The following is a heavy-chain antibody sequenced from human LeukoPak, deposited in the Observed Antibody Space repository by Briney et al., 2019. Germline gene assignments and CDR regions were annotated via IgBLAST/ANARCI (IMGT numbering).Heavy chain of an antibody. J-gene: IGHJ4*02. CDR2: IKQDGSQE. D-gene: IGHD6-19*01. V-gene: IGHV3-7*01. Sequence: GGSLRLSCAASRFTLSTYWMSWVRQAPGKGLEWVAHIKQDGSQEYYVDSVKGRFTISRDNSKNTLYLQINTLRAEDTAVYYCARDWEAVATFDYWGQGTLVTVSS. CDR1: RFTLSTYW. CDR3: ARDWEAVATFDY.